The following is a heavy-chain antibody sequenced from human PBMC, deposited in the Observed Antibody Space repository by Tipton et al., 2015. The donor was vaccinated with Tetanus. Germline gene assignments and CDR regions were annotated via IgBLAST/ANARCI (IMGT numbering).Heavy chain of an antibody. CDR1: GYTFTSYA. J-gene: IGHJ4*02. CDR3: AGDQLDH. V-gene: IGHV1-18*01. CDR2: ISGYNGNT. Sequence: QLVQSGGEVKKPGASVKVSCKASGYTFTSYAVTWVRQAPGQGLEWMGWISGYNGNTNFTQKFQGRLTMTRDTSTSTAYMELRSLRSDDTAVYFCAGDQLDHWGQGTLVTVSS.